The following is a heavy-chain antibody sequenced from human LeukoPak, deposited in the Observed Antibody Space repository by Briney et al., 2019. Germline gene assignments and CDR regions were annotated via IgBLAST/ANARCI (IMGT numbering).Heavy chain of an antibody. J-gene: IGHJ4*02. CDR3: ARAPAKCSGGSCCIDY. CDR2: INPNSGGT. D-gene: IGHD2-15*01. V-gene: IGHV1-2*02. CDR1: GYTFTGYY. Sequence: GASVKVSCKASGYTFTGYYMHWVQQAPGQGLEWMGWINPNSGGTNYAQKFQGRVTMTRDTSISTAYMELSRLRSDDTAVYYCARAPAKCSGGSCCIDYWGQGTLVTVSS.